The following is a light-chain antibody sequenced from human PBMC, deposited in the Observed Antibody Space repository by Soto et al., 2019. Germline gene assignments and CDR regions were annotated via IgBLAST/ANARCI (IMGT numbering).Light chain of an antibody. V-gene: IGKV1-39*01. CDR3: QQAYSTPRT. CDR1: QSISTY. Sequence: DIQMTQSPSSLSASVVDRVTITCRASQSISTYLHWYQQRPGTAPKLLIYATSNLQSGVPSRFSGSGSGTDFTLTINSLQPEDFATYYCQQAYSTPRTFGQGTKVDIK. CDR2: ATS. J-gene: IGKJ1*01.